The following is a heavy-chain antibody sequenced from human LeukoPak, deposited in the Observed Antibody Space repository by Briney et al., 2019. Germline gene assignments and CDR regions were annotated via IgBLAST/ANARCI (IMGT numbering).Heavy chain of an antibody. Sequence: SETPSLTCTVSGGSISSYYWSWIRQPPEKGLEWIGYIYYSGSTNYNPSLKSRVTISVDTSKNQFSLKLSSVTAADTAVYYCARGYSSSGSWFDPWGQGTLVTVSS. CDR3: ARGYSSSGSWFDP. J-gene: IGHJ5*02. D-gene: IGHD6-13*01. CDR1: GGSISSYY. V-gene: IGHV4-59*08. CDR2: IYYSGST.